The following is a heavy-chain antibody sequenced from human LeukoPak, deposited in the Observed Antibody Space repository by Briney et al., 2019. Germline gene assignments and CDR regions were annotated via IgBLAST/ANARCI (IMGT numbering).Heavy chain of an antibody. CDR2: IYYSGST. Sequence: PSETLSLTCTVSGGSISSYYWSWIRQPPGKGLEWIGYIYYSGSTNYNPSLKSRVTISVDTSKNQFSLKLNSVTAADTAVYYCVREREKQWLFWGQGTLVPVSS. CDR1: GGSISSYY. V-gene: IGHV4-59*12. CDR3: VREREKQWLF. J-gene: IGHJ4*02. D-gene: IGHD6-19*01.